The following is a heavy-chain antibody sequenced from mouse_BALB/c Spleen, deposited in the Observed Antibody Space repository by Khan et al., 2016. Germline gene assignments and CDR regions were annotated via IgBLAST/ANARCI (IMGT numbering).Heavy chain of an antibody. Sequence: VRLQQSGPELTKPGASVKISCKASGYSFTSYYMHWVKQSHGKSLEWIGYIDPFNGGTSYNQKFKGKATLTVDKSSSTAYMHLSSLTSEDSAVYYCASSTQSFYAMDYWGQGTSGTVSS. CDR2: IDPFNGGT. D-gene: IGHD1-1*01. J-gene: IGHJ4*01. CDR3: ASSTQSFYAMDY. V-gene: IGHV1S135*01. CDR1: GYSFTSYY.